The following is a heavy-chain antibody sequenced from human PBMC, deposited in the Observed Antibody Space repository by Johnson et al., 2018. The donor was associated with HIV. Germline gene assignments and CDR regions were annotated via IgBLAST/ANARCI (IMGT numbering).Heavy chain of an antibody. Sequence: QVQLVESGGGLVQPGGSLRLSCATSGFTLSNYAMHWVRQAPGKGLEWVAVVSYNGSERYYADSVKGRFTISRDSSKNTLYLQMNSLRAEDTAVYYCAKHSSGYRDAFDIWGQGTMVTVSS. J-gene: IGHJ3*02. D-gene: IGHD3-22*01. CDR3: AKHSSGYRDAFDI. CDR1: GFTLSNYA. CDR2: VSYNGSER. V-gene: IGHV3-30*04.